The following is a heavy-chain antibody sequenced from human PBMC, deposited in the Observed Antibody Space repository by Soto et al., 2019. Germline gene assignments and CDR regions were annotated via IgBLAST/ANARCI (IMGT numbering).Heavy chain of an antibody. CDR1: GFTFSSYA. V-gene: IGHV3-30-3*01. CDR3: VRDRGFGRSWYVPGY. D-gene: IGHD6-13*01. Sequence: QVQLVESGGGVVQPGGSLRLSCAASGFTFSSYAMHWVRQAPGKGLEWVAVISYDGSNKYYADSVKGRFTISRDNSKNTVYLQMNSLRAEDTAVYYCVRDRGFGRSWYVPGYWGQGTLVTVSS. CDR2: ISYDGSNK. J-gene: IGHJ4*02.